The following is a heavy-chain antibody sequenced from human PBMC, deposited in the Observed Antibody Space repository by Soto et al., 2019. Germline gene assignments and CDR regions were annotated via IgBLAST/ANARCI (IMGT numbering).Heavy chain of an antibody. CDR1: GGSFSGYY. CDR2: INHSGST. CDR3: ARVPRYYDFWSGYKPVYYYYGMDV. D-gene: IGHD3-3*01. Sequence: TSETLSLTCAVYGGSFSGYYWSWIRQPPGKGLEWIGEINHSGSTNYNPSLKSRVTISVDTSKNQFSLKLSSVTAADTAVYYCARVPRYYDFWSGYKPVYYYYGMDVWGQGTTVTVSS. J-gene: IGHJ6*02. V-gene: IGHV4-34*01.